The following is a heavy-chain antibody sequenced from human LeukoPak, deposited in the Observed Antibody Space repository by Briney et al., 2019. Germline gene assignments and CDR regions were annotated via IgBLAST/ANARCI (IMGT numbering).Heavy chain of an antibody. V-gene: IGHV4-38-2*02. Sequence: SETLPLTCTVSGYSISSGYYWGWIRQPPGKGLEWIGSIYHSGSTYYNPSLKSRVTISVDTSKNQFSLKLSSVTAADTAVYYCASGITGISLRVYFDYWGQGTLVTVSS. CDR3: ASGITGISLRVYFDY. CDR2: IYHSGST. J-gene: IGHJ4*02. CDR1: GYSISSGYY. D-gene: IGHD1-20*01.